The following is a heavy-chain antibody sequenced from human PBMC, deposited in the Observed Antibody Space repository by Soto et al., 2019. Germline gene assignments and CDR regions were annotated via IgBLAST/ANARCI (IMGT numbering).Heavy chain of an antibody. V-gene: IGHV1-69*13. J-gene: IGHJ6*02. CDR1: GGTFSSYA. CDR2: IIPIFGTA. D-gene: IGHD1-7*01. Sequence: GASVKVSCKASGGTFSSYAISWVRQAPGQGLEWMGGIIPIFGTANYAQKFQGRVTITADESTSTAYMELSSLRSEDTAVYYCARGKSRWNYVPGLYYYYYGMDVWGQGTTLTVSS. CDR3: ARGKSRWNYVPGLYYYYYGMDV.